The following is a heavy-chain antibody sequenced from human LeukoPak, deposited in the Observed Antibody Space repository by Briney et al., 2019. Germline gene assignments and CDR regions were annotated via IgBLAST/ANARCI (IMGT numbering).Heavy chain of an antibody. Sequence: ASVKVSCKASGYTFTGYYMHWVRQAPGQGLEWMGWINPNSGGTNYAQKFQGRVTMTRDTSISTAYMELSRLRSDDTAVYYCASDSGYSYGYFDYWGRGTLVTVSS. V-gene: IGHV1-2*02. CDR1: GYTFTGYY. D-gene: IGHD5-18*01. J-gene: IGHJ4*02. CDR3: ASDSGYSYGYFDY. CDR2: INPNSGGT.